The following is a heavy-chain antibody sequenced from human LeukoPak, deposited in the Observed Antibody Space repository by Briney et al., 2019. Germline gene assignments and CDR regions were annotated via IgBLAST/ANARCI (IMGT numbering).Heavy chain of an antibody. D-gene: IGHD6-19*01. CDR2: INHSGST. Sequence: SETLSLTCAVYGGSFSGYYWNWIRQPPGKGLEWIGEINHSGSTNYNPSLKSRVTLSVDTSKNQFSLKLSSVTATDTAVFYCARLPPTESSGWGRPFDYWGQGTLVTVSS. J-gene: IGHJ4*02. CDR3: ARLPPTESSGWGRPFDY. CDR1: GGSFSGYY. V-gene: IGHV4-34*01.